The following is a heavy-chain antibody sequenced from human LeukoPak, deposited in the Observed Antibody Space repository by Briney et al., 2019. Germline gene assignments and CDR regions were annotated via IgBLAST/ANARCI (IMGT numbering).Heavy chain of an antibody. V-gene: IGHV1-3*01. CDR2: INAGNGNT. CDR1: GYAFTSYA. D-gene: IGHD3-22*01. Sequence: GASVKVSCKASGYAFTSYAMHWVRQAPGQRLEWMGWINAGNGNTKYSQKFQGRVTITRDTSASTAYMELSGLRSEDTAVYYCARDRLRGYYDSSDAYWGQGTLVTVSS. J-gene: IGHJ4*02. CDR3: ARDRLRGYYDSSDAY.